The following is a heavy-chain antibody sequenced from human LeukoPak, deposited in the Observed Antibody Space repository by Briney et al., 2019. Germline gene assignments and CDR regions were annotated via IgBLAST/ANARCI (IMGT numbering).Heavy chain of an antibody. V-gene: IGHV1-46*01. CDR2: VNPSGGIT. CDR3: ARYSGSYSTYFDS. D-gene: IGHD1-26*01. CDR1: GYTFSSYS. J-gene: IGHJ4*02. Sequence: GASVKVSCKVTGYTFSSYSIHWVRQAPGQGLEWMGIVNPSGGITTYAQKFEGRVTMTRDTSTSTVDMKLSRLRSEDTAVYYCARYSGSYSTYFDSWGQGTLVTVSS.